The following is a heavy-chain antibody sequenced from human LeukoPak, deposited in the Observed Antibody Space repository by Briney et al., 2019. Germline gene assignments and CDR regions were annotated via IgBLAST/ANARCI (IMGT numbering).Heavy chain of an antibody. CDR2: IYYSGST. CDR1: GGSISSSSYY. D-gene: IGHD3-16*01. Sequence: SETLSLTCTVSGGSISSSSYYWGWIRQPPGKGLEWIGSIYYSGSTYYNPSLKSRVTISVDTSKNQFSLKLSSVTAADTAVYYCARRVEPLGYYYYYMDVWGKGTTVTVSS. V-gene: IGHV4-39*01. CDR3: ARRVEPLGYYYYYMDV. J-gene: IGHJ6*03.